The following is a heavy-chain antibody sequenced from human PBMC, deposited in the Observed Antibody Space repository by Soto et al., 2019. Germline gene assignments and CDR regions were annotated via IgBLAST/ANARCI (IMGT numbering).Heavy chain of an antibody. D-gene: IGHD6-19*01. CDR1: GGSFSGYY. CDR3: ARTRMAGTQDLGY. Sequence: SETLSLTCAVYGGSFSGYYWSWIRQPPGKGLEWIGEINHSGSTNYNPSLKSRVTINPDTSKNQFSLQLNSVTPEDTAVYYCARTRMAGTQDLGYWGQGTLVTVSS. CDR2: INHSGST. V-gene: IGHV4-34*01. J-gene: IGHJ4*02.